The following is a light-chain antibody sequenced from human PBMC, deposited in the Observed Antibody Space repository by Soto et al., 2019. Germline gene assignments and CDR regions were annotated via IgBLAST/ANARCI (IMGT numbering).Light chain of an antibody. V-gene: IGLV2-14*03. Sequence: QSVLTQPTSVSGTTGQSITISCTGNHNDIGTYDYVSWYQQHPGRAPRLLIYGVTTRPSGISDRFSASKSGLTASLTISGLQPEDEADYYCSSFTSDRIYVFGPGTKVTVL. J-gene: IGLJ1*01. CDR3: SSFTSDRIYV. CDR1: HNDIGTYDY. CDR2: GVT.